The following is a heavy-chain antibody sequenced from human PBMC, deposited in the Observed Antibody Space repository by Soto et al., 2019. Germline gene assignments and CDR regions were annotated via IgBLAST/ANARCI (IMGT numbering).Heavy chain of an antibody. V-gene: IGHV3-23*01. CDR3: AKPSLYCSSTSCYDY. CDR2: ISGSGGRI. CDR1: GFTFSSYA. D-gene: IGHD2-2*01. J-gene: IGHJ4*02. Sequence: SLRLSCAASGFTFSSYAMSWVRQAPGKGLEWVSVISGSGGRINYADSVKGRFTISRDNSRNTLYLQMNSLRGEDTAVYYCAKPSLYCSSTSCYDYWGQGTLVTVSS.